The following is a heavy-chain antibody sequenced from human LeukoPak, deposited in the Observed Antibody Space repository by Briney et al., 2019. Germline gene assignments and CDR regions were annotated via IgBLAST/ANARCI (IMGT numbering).Heavy chain of an antibody. CDR1: GFTFSSYS. CDR2: ISSSSSYI. V-gene: IGHV3-21*01. J-gene: IGHJ4*02. Sequence: GGSLRLSCAASGFTFSSYSMNWVRQAPGKGLEWVSSISSSSSYIYYADSVKGRFTISRDNSKNTLYLQMNSLRAEDTAVYYCAREGGEWELLRTFDYWGQGTLVTVSS. CDR3: AREGGEWELLRTFDY. D-gene: IGHD1-26*01.